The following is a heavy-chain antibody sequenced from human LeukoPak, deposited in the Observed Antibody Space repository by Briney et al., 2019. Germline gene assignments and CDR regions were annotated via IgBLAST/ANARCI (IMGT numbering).Heavy chain of an antibody. CDR3: ARDLTRYDYSNSGPVDY. V-gene: IGHV1-69*06. CDR2: IIPIFGTA. Sequence: ASVKVSCKASGGTFSSYAISWVRQAPGQGLEWMGGIIPIFGTANYAQKFQGRVTITADKSTSTAYMELSSLRSDDTAVYYCARDLTRYDYSNSGPVDYWGQGTLVTVSS. CDR1: GGTFSSYA. D-gene: IGHD4-11*01. J-gene: IGHJ4*02.